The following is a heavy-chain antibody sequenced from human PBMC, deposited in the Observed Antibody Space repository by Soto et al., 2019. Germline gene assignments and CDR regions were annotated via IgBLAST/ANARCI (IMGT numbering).Heavy chain of an antibody. J-gene: IGHJ4*02. CDR1: GASISSGSYY. CDR2: VFSDGTT. CDR3: ARQGECGSTSCYGD. D-gene: IGHD2-2*01. V-gene: IGHV4-39*01. Sequence: PSETLSLTCTVSGASISSGSYYWGWVRQPPGKGLEWIANVFSDGTTYYSPSLNSRVTISVDTSKNQFSLRLRSVTTADTAVYYCARQGECGSTSCYGDWGPGTLVTVSS.